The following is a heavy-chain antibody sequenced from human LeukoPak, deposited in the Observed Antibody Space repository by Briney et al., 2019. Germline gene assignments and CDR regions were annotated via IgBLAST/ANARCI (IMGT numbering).Heavy chain of an antibody. CDR3: ARDSEVGATWAFSVRYFDL. Sequence: GGSLRLSCAASGFTFRSHGMNWVRQAPGKGLEWVSGISPSGDILYYADSVKGQFTISRDNSKNTVYLQMNSLRAEDTAVYYCARDSEVGATWAFSVRYFDLWGRGTLVTVSS. CDR2: ISPSGDIL. CDR1: GFTFRSHG. J-gene: IGHJ2*01. D-gene: IGHD1-26*01. V-gene: IGHV3-23*01.